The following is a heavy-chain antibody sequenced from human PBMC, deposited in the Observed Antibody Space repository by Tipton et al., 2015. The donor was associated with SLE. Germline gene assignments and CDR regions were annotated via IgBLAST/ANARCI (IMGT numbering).Heavy chain of an antibody. J-gene: IGHJ6*03. V-gene: IGHV4-31*03. CDR1: GGFINSGGDY. CDR2: ISYSGRT. CDR3: ARGFRLQGYSTYMDV. Sequence: TLSLTCTFSGGFINSGGDYWNWIRQPPGKGLEWIGYISYSGRTYYNPSLRSRVTIPLDTSKNQFSLNLISVTAADTAVYYCARGFRLQGYSTYMDVWGKGTTVTVSS. D-gene: IGHD5-24*01.